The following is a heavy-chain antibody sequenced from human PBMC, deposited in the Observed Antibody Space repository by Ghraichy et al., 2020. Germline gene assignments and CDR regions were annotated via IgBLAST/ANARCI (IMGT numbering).Heavy chain of an antibody. CDR2: ISGSGGST. CDR1: GFTFSSYA. V-gene: IGHV3-23*01. D-gene: IGHD3-22*01. CDR3: AKDPLLYYYDSSGYSPTLDY. J-gene: IGHJ4*02. Sequence: GGSLRLSCAASGFTFSSYAMSWVRQAPGKGLEWVSAISGSGGSTYYADSVKGRFTISRDNSKNTLYLQMNSPRAEDTAVYYCAKDPLLYYYDSSGYSPTLDYWGQGTLVTVSS.